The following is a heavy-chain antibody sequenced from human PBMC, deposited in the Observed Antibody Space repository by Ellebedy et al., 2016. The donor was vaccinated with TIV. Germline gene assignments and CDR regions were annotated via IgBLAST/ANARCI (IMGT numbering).Heavy chain of an antibody. CDR1: GCTFSSYA. V-gene: IGHV1-18*01. J-gene: IGHJ5*02. Sequence: AASVKVSCKASGCTFSSYAISWVRQAPGQGLEWMGWISAYNGNTNYAQKFQGRVTMTRDTSTSTVYMALRSLRSEDTAVYYCAGGRGTVALRQFDPWGQGTLVTVSS. D-gene: IGHD4-23*01. CDR3: AGGRGTVALRQFDP. CDR2: ISAYNGNT.